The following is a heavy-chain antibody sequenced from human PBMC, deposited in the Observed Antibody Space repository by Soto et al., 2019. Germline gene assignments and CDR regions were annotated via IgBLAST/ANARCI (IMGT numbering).Heavy chain of an antibody. J-gene: IGHJ5*02. CDR3: ASFGARHVGWFDP. V-gene: IGHV1-69*13. CDR2: IIPIFGTA. Sequence: GASVKVSCKASGGTFSSYAISWVRQAPGQGLDWMGGIIPIFGTANYAQKFQGRVTITADESTRTAYMELSSLRSEDTAVYYCASFGARHVGWFDPWGQGTLVTVSS. D-gene: IGHD1-26*01. CDR1: GGTFSSYA.